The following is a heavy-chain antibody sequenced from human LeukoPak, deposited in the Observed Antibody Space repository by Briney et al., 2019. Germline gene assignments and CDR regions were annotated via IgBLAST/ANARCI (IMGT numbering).Heavy chain of an antibody. V-gene: IGHV3-7*01. CDR3: ARGGTYDI. CDR1: GFTYSRYW. CDR2: IKQDGSQK. Sequence: PGGSLRLSCVVPGFTYSRYWMTWFRQAPGKGLEWVANIKQDGSQKNYVDSVKGRFTISRDNAKKSLYLQMNSLRGEDTAVYFCARGGTYDIWGQGTRVTVSS. J-gene: IGHJ3*02.